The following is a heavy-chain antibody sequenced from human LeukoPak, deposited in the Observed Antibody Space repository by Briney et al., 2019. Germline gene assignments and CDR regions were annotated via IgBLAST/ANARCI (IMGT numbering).Heavy chain of an antibody. J-gene: IGHJ4*02. CDR2: IHYSGST. CDR1: GGSISTYY. V-gene: IGHV4-59*01. CDR3: ARTDYDYYFDY. Sequence: SETLSLTCTVSGGSISTYYWSWIRQPPGKGLEWIGYIHYSGSTSSNPSLKSRVTISVDTSKNQFSLKLSSVTAADTAVYYCARTDYDYYFDYWGQGTLVTVSS. D-gene: IGHD3-22*01.